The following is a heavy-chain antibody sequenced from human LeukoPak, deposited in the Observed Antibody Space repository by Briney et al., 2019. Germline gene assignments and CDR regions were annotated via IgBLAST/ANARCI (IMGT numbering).Heavy chain of an antibody. CDR3: ARGATMVRGGSSYYFDY. J-gene: IGHJ4*02. D-gene: IGHD3-10*01. CDR1: GGSISSGGYY. CDR2: IYYSGST. Sequence: SETLPLTCTVSGGSISSGGYYWSWIRQHPGKGLEWIGYIYYSGSTYYNPSLKSRVTISVDTSKNQFSLKLSSVTAADTAVYYCARGATMVRGGSSYYFDYWGQGTLVTVSS. V-gene: IGHV4-31*03.